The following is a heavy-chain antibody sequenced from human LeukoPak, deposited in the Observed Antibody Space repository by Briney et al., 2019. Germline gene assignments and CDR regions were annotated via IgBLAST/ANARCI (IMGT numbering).Heavy chain of an antibody. V-gene: IGHV4-38-2*02. CDR3: ASKIDYGDYTGGFY. Sequence: SETLSLTCTVSGYSISSGYYWGWIRQPPGKGLEWIGSIYYSGSTYYNPSLKSRVTISVDTSKNQFSLKLSSVTAADTAVYYCASKIDYGDYTGGFYWGQGTLVTVSS. CDR2: IYYSGST. D-gene: IGHD4-17*01. CDR1: GYSISSGYY. J-gene: IGHJ4*02.